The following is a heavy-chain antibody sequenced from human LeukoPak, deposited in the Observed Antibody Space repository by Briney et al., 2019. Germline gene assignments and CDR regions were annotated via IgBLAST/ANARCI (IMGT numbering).Heavy chain of an antibody. CDR3: ARGVGHGSGSYYNPPFDY. V-gene: IGHV4-61*02. J-gene: IGHJ4*02. Sequence: MSSETLSLTCTVSGGSISSGSYYWSWIRQPAGKGLEWIGRSYTSGSTNYNPSLKSRVTISVDTSKNQFSLKLSSVTAADTAVYYCARGVGHGSGSYYNPPFDYWGQGTLVTVSS. D-gene: IGHD3-10*01. CDR2: SYTSGST. CDR1: GGSISSGSYY.